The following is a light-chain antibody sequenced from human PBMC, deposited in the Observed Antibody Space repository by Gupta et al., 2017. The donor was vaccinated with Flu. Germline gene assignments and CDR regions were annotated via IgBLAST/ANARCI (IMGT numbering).Light chain of an antibody. CDR1: RFKVGEND. CDR3: GVGDSTRGGYV. Sequence: MVTISCSGTRFKVGENDVSWYQQDPGAAPSLLIYDNDKRPSGIPDRFSGSKSGTSATLAIPGLQTGEEADYYCGVGDSTRGGYVFETGTKATVL. CDR2: DND. J-gene: IGLJ1*01. V-gene: IGLV1-51*02.